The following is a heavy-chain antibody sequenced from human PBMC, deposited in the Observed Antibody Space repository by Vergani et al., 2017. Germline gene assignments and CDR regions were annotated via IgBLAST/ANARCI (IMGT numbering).Heavy chain of an antibody. V-gene: IGHV4-61*02. CDR2: IYTSGST. J-gene: IGHJ4*02. CDR1: GGSISSGSYY. Sequence: QVQLQESGPGLVKPSQTLSLTCTVPGGSISSGSYYWSWIRQPAGKGLEWIGRIYTSGSTNYNPSLKSRVTISVATSKNQFSLKLSSVTAADTAVYYCSSGYCSSTSWYFDYWGQGTLVTGSS. D-gene: IGHD2-2*03. CDR3: SSGYCSSTSWYFDY.